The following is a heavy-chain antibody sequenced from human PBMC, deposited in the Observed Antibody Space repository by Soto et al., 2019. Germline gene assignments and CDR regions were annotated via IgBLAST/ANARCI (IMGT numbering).Heavy chain of an antibody. J-gene: IGHJ6*02. V-gene: IGHV4-31*03. CDR3: ARNDGSGRYSYYYYYGMDV. Sequence: TLSLTCTVSGGSISSGGYYWSWIRQHPGKGLEWIGYIYYSGSTYYNPSLKSRVTISVDTSKNQFSLKLSSVTAADTAVYYCARNDGSGRYSYYYYYGMDVWGQGTTVTVSS. CDR1: GGSISSGGYY. CDR2: IYYSGST. D-gene: IGHD3-10*01.